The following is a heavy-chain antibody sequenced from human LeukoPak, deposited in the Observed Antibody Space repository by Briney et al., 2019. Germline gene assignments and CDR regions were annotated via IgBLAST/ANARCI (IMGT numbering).Heavy chain of an antibody. CDR2: IYPGDSDT. CDR1: GYSFTSYW. V-gene: IGHV5-51*01. Sequence: GESLKISCKGSGYSFTSYWIGWVRQMPGKGLEWMGIIYPGDSDTRYSPSFQGQVTISADKSISTAYLQWSSLKASDTATYYCARLPDYGSGHDAFDIWGQGTMVTVSS. J-gene: IGHJ3*02. D-gene: IGHD3-10*01. CDR3: ARLPDYGSGHDAFDI.